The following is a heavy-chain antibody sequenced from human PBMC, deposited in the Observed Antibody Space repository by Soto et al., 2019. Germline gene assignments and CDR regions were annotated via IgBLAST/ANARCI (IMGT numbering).Heavy chain of an antibody. V-gene: IGHV1-69*13. CDR1: GGTFSSYA. CDR3: ASDSSSETYYYSGMDV. CDR2: IIPIFGTA. D-gene: IGHD6-6*01. Sequence: SVKVSCKASGGTFSSYAISWVRQAPGQGLEWMGGIIPIFGTANYAQKFQGRVTITADESTSTAYMELSSLRSEDTAVYYCASDSSSETYYYSGMDVWGQGTTVTVSS. J-gene: IGHJ6*02.